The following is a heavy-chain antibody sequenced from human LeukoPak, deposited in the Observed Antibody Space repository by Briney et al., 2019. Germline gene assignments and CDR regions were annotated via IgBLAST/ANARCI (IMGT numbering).Heavy chain of an antibody. V-gene: IGHV3-73*01. J-gene: IGHJ4*02. CDR1: GFTFSGSA. CDR3: TRPYDHSDY. Sequence: GGSLKLSCAASGFTFSGSAIHWVRRASGKGLEWIGRIKSKAYNYATTYAASVKGRFSISRDDSKSTAYLQMNSLKTEDTAVYYCTRPYDHSDYWGQGTLVTVSS. CDR2: IKSKAYNYAT. D-gene: IGHD1-14*01.